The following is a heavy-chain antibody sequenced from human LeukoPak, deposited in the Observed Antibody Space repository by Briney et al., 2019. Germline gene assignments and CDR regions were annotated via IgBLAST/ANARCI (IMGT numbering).Heavy chain of an antibody. J-gene: IGHJ4*02. Sequence: GGSLRLSCAASGFTFDDYAMHWVRQVPGKGLEWVSLISGDGGSTYYADSVKGRFTISRDNSKNSLYLQMNSLRTEDTALYYCAKDTKAGYSSGWYVGYWGQGILVTVSS. CDR2: ISGDGGST. D-gene: IGHD6-19*01. V-gene: IGHV3-43*02. CDR3: AKDTKAGYSSGWYVGY. CDR1: GFTFDDYA.